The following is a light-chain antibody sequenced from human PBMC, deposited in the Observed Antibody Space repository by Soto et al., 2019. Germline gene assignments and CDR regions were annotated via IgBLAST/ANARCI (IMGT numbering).Light chain of an antibody. CDR2: DVS. Sequence: EIVMTQSQATLSLSPGERATLSCRASQSVSSYFAWYQQKPGQAPRLLIYDVSNRATGIPARFSGSGSGTDFTLTISSLEPEDFAVYYCQQRSNWPRTFGQGTKVDIK. CDR1: QSVSSY. J-gene: IGKJ1*01. CDR3: QQRSNWPRT. V-gene: IGKV3-11*01.